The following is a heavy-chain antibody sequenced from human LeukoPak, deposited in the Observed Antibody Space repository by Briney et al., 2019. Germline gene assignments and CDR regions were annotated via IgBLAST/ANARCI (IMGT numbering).Heavy chain of an antibody. V-gene: IGHV4-34*01. CDR1: GGSFSGYY. CDR3: ARGGDGQQLVLVY. CDR2: IDQSGTT. D-gene: IGHD6-13*01. J-gene: IGHJ4*02. Sequence: SETLSLTCVVNGGSFSGYYWSWIRQPPGKGLEWIGEIDQSGTTNYNPSLKSRVAISIDASKKQFSLTLTSMTAADTAVYYCARGGDGQQLVLVYWGQGTLVTVSS.